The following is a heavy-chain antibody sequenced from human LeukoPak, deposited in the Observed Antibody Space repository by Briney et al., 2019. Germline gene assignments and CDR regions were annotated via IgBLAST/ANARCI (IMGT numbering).Heavy chain of an antibody. CDR2: ISGSGGST. D-gene: IGHD4-11*01. CDR1: GFTFSSYA. J-gene: IGHJ5*02. CDR3: AKDFYSNYVVGNWFDP. V-gene: IGHV3-23*01. Sequence: GGSLRLSCAASGFTFSSYAMSLVRQAPGKGLEWVSAISGSGGSTYYADSVKGRFTISRDNSKNTLYLQMNSLRAEDTAVYYCAKDFYSNYVVGNWFDPWGQGTLVTVSS.